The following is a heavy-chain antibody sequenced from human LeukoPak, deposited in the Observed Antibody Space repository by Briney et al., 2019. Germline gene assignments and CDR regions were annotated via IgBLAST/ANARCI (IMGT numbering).Heavy chain of an antibody. D-gene: IGHD4-17*01. CDR1: GFTFSSYG. CDR3: AKDRPEYGDH. CDR2: ISYDGSNK. J-gene: IGHJ5*02. V-gene: IGHV3-30*18. Sequence: QTGGSLRLSCAASGFTFSSYGMHWVRQAPGKGLEWVAVISYDGSNKYYADSVKGRFTISRDNSKNTLYLQMNSLRPEDTAVYYCAKDRPEYGDHWGQGTLVTVSS.